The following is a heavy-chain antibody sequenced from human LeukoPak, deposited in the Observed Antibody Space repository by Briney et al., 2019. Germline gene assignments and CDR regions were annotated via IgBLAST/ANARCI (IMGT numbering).Heavy chain of an antibody. CDR3: ARGGITMMVGAFDI. V-gene: IGHV4-4*07. Sequence: PSETLSLTCTVSGSSISSYYRSWIRQPAGKGLEWIGRIYTSGTTSYNPSLKSRVTMSLDTAKNQFSLKLGSVTAADTAVYYCARGGITMMVGAFDIWGQGTMVTVSS. J-gene: IGHJ3*02. CDR1: GSSISSYY. D-gene: IGHD3-22*01. CDR2: IYTSGTT.